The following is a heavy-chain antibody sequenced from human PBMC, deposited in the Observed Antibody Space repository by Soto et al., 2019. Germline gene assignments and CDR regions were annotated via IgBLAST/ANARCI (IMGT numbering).Heavy chain of an antibody. CDR1: GGTLGNTA. CDR2: IIPIFPTS. Sequence: SVKVCWKACGGTLGNTAISWVRQAPGQGLEWMGGIIPIFPTSDYAQKFQGRVTITADESTTTAYMELTSLKSEDTAVYYCARDKDRQQLGGNYYYGIDVWGQGTTVTVSS. CDR3: ARDKDRQQLGGNYYYGIDV. J-gene: IGHJ6*02. D-gene: IGHD2-15*01. V-gene: IGHV1-69*01.